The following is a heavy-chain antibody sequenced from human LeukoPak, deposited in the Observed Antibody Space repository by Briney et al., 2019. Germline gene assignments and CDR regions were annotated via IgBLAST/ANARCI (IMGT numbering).Heavy chain of an antibody. V-gene: IGHV3-23*01. D-gene: IGHD3-22*01. Sequence: GGSLRLSCAASEFTLSSYAMSWVRQAPGKGLEWVSSISGNGAPPYSADSVKGRFTISRDFSRNAVYLQMSSLRVEDTAEYYCAKAVDGRGYYFERGADFWGQGTMVTVSS. J-gene: IGHJ4*02. CDR3: AKAVDGRGYYFERGADF. CDR1: EFTLSSYA. CDR2: ISGNGAPP.